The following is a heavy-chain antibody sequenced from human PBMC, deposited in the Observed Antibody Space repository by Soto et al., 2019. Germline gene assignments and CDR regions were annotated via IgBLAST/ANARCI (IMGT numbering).Heavy chain of an antibody. V-gene: IGHV3-48*01. CDR2: ISSSSSNT. J-gene: IGHJ4*02. D-gene: IGHD3-9*01. CDR1: GFTFSAYS. Sequence: EVQLVESGGGLVQPGGSLRLSCAASGFTFSAYSMNLVRQAPGKGLEWVSDISSSSSNTYYADSVKGRFTISRDNAKNSLYLQMNSLRAEDTAGYHCARWVGGESRYLEYWGQGTLVTVSS. CDR3: ARWVGGESRYLEY.